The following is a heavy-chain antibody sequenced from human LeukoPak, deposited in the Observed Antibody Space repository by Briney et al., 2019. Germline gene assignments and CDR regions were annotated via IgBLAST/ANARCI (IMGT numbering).Heavy chain of an antibody. CDR2: ISYDGSNK. Sequence: GRSLRLSCAASGFTFSSYAMHWVRQAPGKGLEWVAVISYDGSNKYYADSVKGRFTISRDNSKNTLYLQMNSLRAEDTVVYYCAKEEMATIGDYFDYWGQGTLVTVSS. J-gene: IGHJ4*02. CDR3: AKEEMATIGDYFDY. V-gene: IGHV3-30-3*01. CDR1: GFTFSSYA. D-gene: IGHD5-24*01.